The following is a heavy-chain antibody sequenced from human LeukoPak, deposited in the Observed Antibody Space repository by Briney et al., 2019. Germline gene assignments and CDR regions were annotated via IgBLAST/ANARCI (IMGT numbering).Heavy chain of an antibody. V-gene: IGHV3-7*01. Sequence: GGSLTLSCEASGFTFSAHWMSWVRQAPGKGLEWVASIYPDGSQKYYLDSVRGRFTISRDNTKNSLYLQMNSLRAEDTAVYYCARSTYYFDYWGQGTLVTVSS. D-gene: IGHD2-2*01. CDR1: GFTFSAHW. J-gene: IGHJ4*02. CDR2: IYPDGSQK. CDR3: ARSTYYFDY.